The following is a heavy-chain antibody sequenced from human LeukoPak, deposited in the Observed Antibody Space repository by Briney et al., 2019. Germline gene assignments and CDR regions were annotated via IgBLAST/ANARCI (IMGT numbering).Heavy chain of an antibody. J-gene: IGHJ3*02. Sequence: PSETLSLTCTVSGGSISSYYWSWIRQPPGKGLEWIGYIYYSGSTNYNPSLKSRVTISVDTSKNQFSLKLSSVTAADTAVYYCARVREIYYYGSGSPNAIDTWGQGTMVTVSS. CDR1: GGSISSYY. D-gene: IGHD3-10*01. CDR3: ARVREIYYYGSGSPNAIDT. CDR2: IYYSGST. V-gene: IGHV4-59*01.